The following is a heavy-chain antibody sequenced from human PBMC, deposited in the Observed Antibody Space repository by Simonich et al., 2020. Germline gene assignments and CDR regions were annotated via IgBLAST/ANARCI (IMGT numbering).Heavy chain of an antibody. V-gene: IGHV1-2*06. CDR1: GYTFTGYY. D-gene: IGHD2-2*01. CDR2: GNPNSGGT. Sequence: QVQLVQSGAEVKKPGASVKVSCKASGYTFTGYYMHWVRQAPGQGLGQGLEWKGRGNPNSGGTTYAKRFQGRVTMPRDTSISTAYMELSRLRSDDTAVYYCARDTFLGYCSSTSCYDAFDIWGQGTMVTVSS. J-gene: IGHJ3*02. CDR3: ARDTFLGYCSSTSCYDAFDI.